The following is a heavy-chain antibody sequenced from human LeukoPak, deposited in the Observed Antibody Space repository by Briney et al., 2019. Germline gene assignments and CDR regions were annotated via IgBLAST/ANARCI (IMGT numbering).Heavy chain of an antibody. CDR1: GFTFSVYW. Sequence: GASVKVSCKASGFTFSVYWMHWVRQAPGQGLKWMGVINPRGDEAVYAQKFQGRITMTRDTPTNTAYMELSSLGPEDTAVVYCARDNSRNWGSSTSWWFGPWGQGTLIIVSS. D-gene: IGHD3-16*01. CDR3: ARDNSRNWGSSTSWWFGP. CDR2: INPRGDEA. V-gene: IGHV1-46*01. J-gene: IGHJ5*02.